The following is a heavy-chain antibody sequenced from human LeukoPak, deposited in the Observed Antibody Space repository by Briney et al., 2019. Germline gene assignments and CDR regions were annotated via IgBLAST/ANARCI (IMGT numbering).Heavy chain of an antibody. D-gene: IGHD5-12*01. V-gene: IGHV4-59*01. CDR1: GGSISSYY. CDR3: ARGGSGYDFDY. CDR2: IYYSGST. Sequence: PSETLSLTCTVSGGSISSYYWSWIRQPPGKGLEWIGYIYYSGSTNYNPSLKSRVTISVDTSKNQFSLKLSSVTAADTAVYYCARGGSGYDFDYWGQGTLVTVSS. J-gene: IGHJ4*02.